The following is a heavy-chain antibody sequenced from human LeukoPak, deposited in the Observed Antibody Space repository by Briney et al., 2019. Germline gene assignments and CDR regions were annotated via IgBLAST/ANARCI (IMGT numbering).Heavy chain of an antibody. V-gene: IGHV5-51*01. J-gene: IGHJ4*02. CDR1: GYSFTSYW. Sequence: GESLKISCQGSGYSFTSYWIGWVRQMPGKGLEWMGIIYPGDSDTRYSPSFQGQVTISADKSISTAYLQWSSLKASDTAMYYCARQSNDILTGSYFDYWGQGTLVTVSS. CDR3: ARQSNDILTGSYFDY. D-gene: IGHD3-9*01. CDR2: IYPGDSDT.